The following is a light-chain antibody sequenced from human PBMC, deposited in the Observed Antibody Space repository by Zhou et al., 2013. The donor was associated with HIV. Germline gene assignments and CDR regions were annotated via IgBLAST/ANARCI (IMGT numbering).Light chain of an antibody. CDR3: QQSYSTPVT. CDR2: GAS. V-gene: IGKV1-39*01. CDR1: QSISHY. Sequence: DIQMTQSPSSLSASVGDRVTITCRARQSISHYLSWYQQKPGKAPKLLMYGASSLQSGVPSRFSGSGSGTEFTLTISSLQPEDFATYYCQQSYSTPVTFGRGTKLEIK. J-gene: IGKJ2*01.